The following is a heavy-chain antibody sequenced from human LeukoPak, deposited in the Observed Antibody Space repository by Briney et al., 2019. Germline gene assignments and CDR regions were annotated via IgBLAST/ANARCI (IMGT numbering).Heavy chain of an antibody. CDR3: ARGQVPAARGYNWFDP. CDR1: GWSFNDYY. CDR2: INDRGDT. D-gene: IGHD2-2*01. J-gene: IGHJ5*02. V-gene: IGHV4-34*01. Sequence: SETLSLTCAVYGWSFNDYYWNWIRQPPGKGLECIGEINDRGDTNYNPSLKSRATISVDTSKKQFSLRLTSMIAADTALYYCARGQVPAARGYNWFDPWGQGTLVTVSS.